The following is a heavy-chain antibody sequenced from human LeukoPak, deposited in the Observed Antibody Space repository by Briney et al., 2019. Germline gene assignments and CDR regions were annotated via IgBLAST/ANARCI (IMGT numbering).Heavy chain of an antibody. CDR2: IYYSGST. CDR3: ARVAVAGPFDY. V-gene: IGHV4-59*01. CDR1: GGSISSYY. Sequence: SETLSLTCAVSGGSISSYYWSWIRQPPGKGLEWIGYIYYSGSTNYNPSLTSRVTISVDTSKDQFSLKLSSVTAADTAVYYCARVAVAGPFDYWGQGTLVTVSS. D-gene: IGHD6-19*01. J-gene: IGHJ4*02.